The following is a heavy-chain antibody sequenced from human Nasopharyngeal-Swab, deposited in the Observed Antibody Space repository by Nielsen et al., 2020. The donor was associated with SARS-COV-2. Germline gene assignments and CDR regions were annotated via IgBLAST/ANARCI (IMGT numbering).Heavy chain of an antibody. CDR3: ARSTYYYDSSGYSFDY. V-gene: IGHV1-3*01. Sequence: ASVKVSCKASGYTFTCYAMRWVRQAPGQRLEWMGWINAGNGNTKYSQKFQGRVTITRDTSASTAYMELSSLRSEDTAVYYCARSTYYYDSSGYSFDYWGQGTLVTVSS. J-gene: IGHJ4*02. CDR2: INAGNGNT. D-gene: IGHD3-22*01. CDR1: GYTFTCYA.